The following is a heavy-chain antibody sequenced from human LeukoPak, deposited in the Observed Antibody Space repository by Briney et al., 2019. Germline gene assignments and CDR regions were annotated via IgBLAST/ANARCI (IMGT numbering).Heavy chain of an antibody. J-gene: IGHJ3*02. CDR3: ARVGYNGNQWFDI. CDR1: GFSLTIGYF. CDR2: IFHSGST. Sequence: SETLSLTCNVSGFSLTIGYFWGWIRQPPGKGLEWIGSIFHSGSTYFNPSLKSRVTMSVDTSKNQFSLQLPSVTAADTAIYYCARVGYNGNQWFDIWGQGTMGTVSS. D-gene: IGHD1-14*01. V-gene: IGHV4-38-2*02.